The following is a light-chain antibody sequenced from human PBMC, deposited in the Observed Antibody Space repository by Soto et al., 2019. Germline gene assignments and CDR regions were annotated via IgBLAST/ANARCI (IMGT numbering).Light chain of an antibody. J-gene: IGKJ4*01. Sequence: DIQMTQSPSSVSAFVGDRVTITCRASQGIASALAWYQHRPGKAPKLLIYAASILQSGVPPRFSGSGTGTDFTLTISSPQPEDFATYFCQQTNSFPRTFGGGTKVDIK. CDR1: QGIASA. CDR3: QQTNSFPRT. CDR2: AAS. V-gene: IGKV1-12*01.